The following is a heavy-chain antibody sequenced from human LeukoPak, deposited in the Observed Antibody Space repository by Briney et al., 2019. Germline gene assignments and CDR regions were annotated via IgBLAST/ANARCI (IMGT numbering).Heavy chain of an antibody. Sequence: PSETLSLTCAVYGGSFSGYYWSWIRQPPGKGLEWIGEINHSGSTNYNPSLKSRVTISVDTSKNQFSLKLSSVTAADTAVYYCARVLMHFYGDYPINGMDVWGQGTTVTVSS. J-gene: IGHJ6*02. CDR2: INHSGST. CDR3: ARVLMHFYGDYPINGMDV. CDR1: GGSFSGYY. V-gene: IGHV4-34*01. D-gene: IGHD4-17*01.